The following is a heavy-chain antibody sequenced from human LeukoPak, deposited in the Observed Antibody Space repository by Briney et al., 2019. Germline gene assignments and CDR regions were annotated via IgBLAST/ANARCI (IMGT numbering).Heavy chain of an antibody. CDR3: ARRGRRNSGHGSLDY. CDR1: GGSFSGYY. Sequence: ASETLSLTCAVYGGSFSGYYWSWIRQPPGKGLEWIGEINHSGSTNYNPSLKSRVTISVDTSKNQFSLKLSSVTAADTAVYYCARRGRRNSGHGSLDYWGQGTLVTVSS. CDR2: INHSGST. D-gene: IGHD5-12*01. J-gene: IGHJ4*02. V-gene: IGHV4-34*01.